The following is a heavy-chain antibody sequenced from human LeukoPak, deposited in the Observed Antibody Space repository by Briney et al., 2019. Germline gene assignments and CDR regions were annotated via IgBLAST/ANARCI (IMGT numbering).Heavy chain of an antibody. CDR3: ARLGSSWSSDY. CDR1: GFTFTSYG. J-gene: IGHJ4*02. CDR2: IWYDGRKG. Sequence: GTSLRLSCAASGFTFTSYGMHWVRQAPGKGLEWVALIWYDGRKGYYADSMKGRFTISRDDSRNTLYLQMNGLRAEDTAVYYCARLGSSWSSDYWGQGTLVTVSS. V-gene: IGHV3-33*01. D-gene: IGHD6-13*01.